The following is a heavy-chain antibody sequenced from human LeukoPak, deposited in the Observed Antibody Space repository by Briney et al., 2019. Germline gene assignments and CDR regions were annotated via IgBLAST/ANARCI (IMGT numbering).Heavy chain of an antibody. CDR3: ARLELFSSGYYGDAFDI. CDR2: IYPGDSET. Sequence: GESLKISCKGSGYSFTSYWIGWVRQMPGKGLEWMGTIYPGDSETRYSPSFQGQVTISADKSISTAYLQWSSLKASDTAMYYCARLELFSSGYYGDAFDIWGQGTMVTVSS. V-gene: IGHV5-51*01. D-gene: IGHD3-22*01. J-gene: IGHJ3*02. CDR1: GYSFTSYW.